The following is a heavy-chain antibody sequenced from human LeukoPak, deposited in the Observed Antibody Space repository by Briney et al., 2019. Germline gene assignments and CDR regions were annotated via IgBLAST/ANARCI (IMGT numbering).Heavy chain of an antibody. V-gene: IGHV3-30*04. CDR2: ISYDGSNK. D-gene: IGHD4-17*01. CDR1: GFTFSSYA. J-gene: IGHJ4*02. CDR3: ARAWGDGDYHFDY. Sequence: GGSLRLSCAASGFTFSSYAMHWVRQAPGKGLEWVAVISYDGSNKYYADSVKGRFTISRDNSKNTLYLQMNSLRAEDTAVYYCARAWGDGDYHFDYWGQGTLVTVSS.